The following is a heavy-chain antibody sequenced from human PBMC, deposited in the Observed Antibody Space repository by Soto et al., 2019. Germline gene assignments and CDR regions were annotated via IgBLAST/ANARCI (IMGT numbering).Heavy chain of an antibody. V-gene: IGHV3-66*01. D-gene: IGHD3-3*01. Sequence: GGSLRLSCAVSGFTVSSNYMNWVRQAPGKGLEWVSFIYSGGNTYYADSVKGRFTISRDNSKNMLYLQMNSLRVEDTAVYYCAKEVGVRVFAFDIGGKGTMVTVSS. J-gene: IGHJ3*02. CDR3: AKEVGVRVFAFDI. CDR1: GFTVSSNY. CDR2: IYSGGNT.